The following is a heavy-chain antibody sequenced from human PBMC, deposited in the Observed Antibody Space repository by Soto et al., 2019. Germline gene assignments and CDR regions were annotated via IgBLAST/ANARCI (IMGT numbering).Heavy chain of an antibody. V-gene: IGHV3-21*01. CDR1: GFTFSSYS. D-gene: IGHD4-4*01. Sequence: PGGSLRLSCAASGFTFSSYSMNWVRQAPGKGLEWVSSISSSSSYIYYADSVKGRFTISRDNAKNSLYLQMNSLRAEDTAVYYCARDRGRYSNRPYGMDVWGQGTTVTVSS. J-gene: IGHJ6*02. CDR2: ISSSSSYI. CDR3: ARDRGRYSNRPYGMDV.